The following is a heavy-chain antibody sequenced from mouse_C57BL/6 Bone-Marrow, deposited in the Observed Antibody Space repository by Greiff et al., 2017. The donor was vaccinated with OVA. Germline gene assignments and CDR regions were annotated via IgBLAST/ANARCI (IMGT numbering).Heavy chain of an antibody. J-gene: IGHJ4*01. CDR2: ISDGGSYT. CDR1: GFTFSSYA. V-gene: IGHV5-4*01. D-gene: IGHD1-1*01. Sequence: EVKLLESGGGLVKPGGSLKLSCAASGFTFSSYAMSWVRQTPEKRLEWVATISDGGSYTYYPDNVKGRFTISRDNAKNNLYLQMSHLKSEDTAMYYCARDRSGYYGSSSSHYYAMDYWGQGTSVTVSS. CDR3: ARDRSGYYGSSSSHYYAMDY.